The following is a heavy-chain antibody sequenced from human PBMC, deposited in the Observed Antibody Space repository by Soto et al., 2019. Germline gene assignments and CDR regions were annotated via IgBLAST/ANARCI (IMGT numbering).Heavy chain of an antibody. CDR2: VYYTGTT. Sequence: PSDTLSLTCTVSGGSMSIYFDIWVRQPPGKGLEWIGSVYYTGTTDYNPSLKSRVTISVDTSKTQFSLNLRSVTAADTAVYYCARDLAAVPRAFDYWGRGTLVTVSS. J-gene: IGHJ4*02. CDR3: ARDLAAVPRAFDY. V-gene: IGHV4-59*01. CDR1: GGSMSIYF. D-gene: IGHD6-13*01.